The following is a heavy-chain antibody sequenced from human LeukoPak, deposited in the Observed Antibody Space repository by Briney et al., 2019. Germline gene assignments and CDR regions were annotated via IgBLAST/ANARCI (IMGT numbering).Heavy chain of an antibody. J-gene: IGHJ4*02. Sequence: TPSETLSLTCTVSGGSISSYYWSWIRQPPGKGLEWIGYIYYSGSTNYNPSLKSRVTISVDTSKNQFSLKLSSVTAADTAVYYCARGPGVVSPFDYWGQGTLVTVSS. V-gene: IGHV4-59*08. CDR3: ARGPGVVSPFDY. CDR1: GGSISSYY. D-gene: IGHD3-3*01. CDR2: IYYSGST.